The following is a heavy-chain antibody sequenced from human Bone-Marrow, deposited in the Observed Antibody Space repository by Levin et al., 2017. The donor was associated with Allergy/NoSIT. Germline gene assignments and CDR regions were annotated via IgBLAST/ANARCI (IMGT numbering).Heavy chain of an antibody. CDR2: ISNRGQNT. J-gene: IGHJ4*02. Sequence: GGSLRLSCAASGFTFDDYAMTWVRQAPGKGLEWVSAISNRGQNTYYGDSVKGRFTISRDNSNNTLFLQMNSLRAEDSAVYYCAKSSGIARGDSWGQGTLVTVSS. CDR1: GFTFDDYA. D-gene: IGHD2-21*01. CDR3: AKSSGIARGDS. V-gene: IGHV3-23*01.